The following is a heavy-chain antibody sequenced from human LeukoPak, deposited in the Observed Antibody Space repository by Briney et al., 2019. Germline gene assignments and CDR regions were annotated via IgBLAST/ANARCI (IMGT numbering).Heavy chain of an antibody. CDR2: IYYSGST. CDR3: ARADYSSSWSHDYYYMDV. V-gene: IGHV4-39*07. Sequence: ASETLSLTCTVSGGSISSSSYYWGWIRQPPGKGLEWIGGIYYSGSTYYNPSLKSRVTISVDTSKNQFSLKLSSVTAADTAVYYCARADYSSSWSHDYYYMDVWGKGTTVTVSS. D-gene: IGHD6-13*01. CDR1: GGSISSSSYY. J-gene: IGHJ6*03.